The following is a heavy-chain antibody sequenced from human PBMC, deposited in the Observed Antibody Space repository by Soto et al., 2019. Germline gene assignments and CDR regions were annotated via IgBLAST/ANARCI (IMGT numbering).Heavy chain of an antibody. Sequence: PGGSLRLSCAASGFTFSSYSMNWVRQAPGKGLEWVSSISGSSSYIYYADSLKGRFTISRDNAKKSLYLQMNSLRAEDTAVYYCARAENGPIAVPGGGDYWGQGTLVTVSS. V-gene: IGHV3-21*01. J-gene: IGHJ4*02. CDR2: ISGSSSYI. D-gene: IGHD6-19*01. CDR1: GFTFSSYS. CDR3: ARAENGPIAVPGGGDY.